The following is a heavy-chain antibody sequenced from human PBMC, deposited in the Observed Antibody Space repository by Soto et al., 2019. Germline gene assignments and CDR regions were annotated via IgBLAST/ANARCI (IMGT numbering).Heavy chain of an antibody. CDR1: GVSVSSGSFY. J-gene: IGHJ4*02. CDR3: ARTDNVGYFPH. V-gene: IGHV4-61*01. D-gene: IGHD2-21*01. CDR2: TSYSGTT. Sequence: SETLSPTCPLSGVSVSSGSFYWAWIRQPPGKGLEWIGFTSYSGTTHYNPSLKSRVTISVDTSKNQFALRLSSVTAADSAVYFCARTDNVGYFPHLGQGNLVTVSS.